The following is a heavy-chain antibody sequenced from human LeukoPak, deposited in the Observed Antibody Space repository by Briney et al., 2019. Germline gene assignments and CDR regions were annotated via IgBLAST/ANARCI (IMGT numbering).Heavy chain of an antibody. J-gene: IGHJ4*02. CDR3: ATGGSESYYRLDY. CDR1: GFTFSSYG. V-gene: IGHV3-30*03. D-gene: IGHD3-10*01. Sequence: GRSLRLSCAASGFTFSSYGMHWVRQAPGKGLEWVAVISYDGSNKYYADSVKGRFTISRDNSKNTLYLQMNSLRAEDTAVYYCATGGSESYYRLDYWGQGTLVTVSS. CDR2: ISYDGSNK.